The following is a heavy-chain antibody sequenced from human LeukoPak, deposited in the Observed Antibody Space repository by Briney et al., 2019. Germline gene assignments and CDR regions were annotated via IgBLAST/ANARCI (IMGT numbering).Heavy chain of an antibody. CDR1: GFTFSSYA. CDR3: AKDLGGLRFLWYHHSIDY. D-gene: IGHD3-3*01. V-gene: IGHV3-23*01. Sequence: GGSLRLSCAASGFTFSSYAMSWVRQAPGKGLEWVSAISGSGGSTYYADPVKGRFTISRDNSKNTLYLQMNSLRAEDTAVYYCAKDLGGLRFLWYHHSIDYWGQGILVTVSS. J-gene: IGHJ4*02. CDR2: ISGSGGST.